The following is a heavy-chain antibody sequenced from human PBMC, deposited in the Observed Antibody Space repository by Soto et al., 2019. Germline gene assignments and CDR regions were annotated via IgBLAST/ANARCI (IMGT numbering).Heavy chain of an antibody. D-gene: IGHD6-6*01. CDR3: AKDFYSTSYSTSSFSAFDF. CDR2: ISASGGNT. J-gene: IGHJ3*01. CDR1: GFSFSTNA. V-gene: IGHV3-23*01. Sequence: EVQLLESGGGLVQPGGSLRLSCAASGFSFSTNAMSWVRQAPGKGLEWVSGISASGGNTYYADSVKGRFNISRDNSKNTLDLQMNSLRAGDTAVYYCAKDFYSTSYSTSSFSAFDFWGQGTVVRVSS.